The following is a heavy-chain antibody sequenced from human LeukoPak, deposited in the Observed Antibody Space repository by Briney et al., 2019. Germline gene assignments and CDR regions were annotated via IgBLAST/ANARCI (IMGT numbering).Heavy chain of an antibody. Sequence: ASVKVSCKASGYTFTSYDINWVRQATGQGLEWMGWMNPNSGNTGYAQKFQGRVTITRNTSISTAYMELSSLRSEDTAVYYCARGPPSSTPDAFDIWGQGTMVTVSS. J-gene: IGHJ3*02. V-gene: IGHV1-8*03. CDR3: ARGPPSSTPDAFDI. D-gene: IGHD2-2*01. CDR1: GYTFTSYD. CDR2: MNPNSGNT.